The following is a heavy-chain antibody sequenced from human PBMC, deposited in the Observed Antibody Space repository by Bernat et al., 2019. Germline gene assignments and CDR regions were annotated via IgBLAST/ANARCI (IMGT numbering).Heavy chain of an antibody. CDR1: GFTFSSYA. Sequence: EVQLLESGGGLVQPGGSLRLSCAASGFTFSSYAMGWVRQAPGKGLEWVSAIRGSGGSTYYADSVKGRVNITRDNSKNTLYLQMNSLRAEDKAVYYCAKDGPYGSGGSCYTPPGYYGMDVWGQGTTVTVSS. J-gene: IGHJ6*02. V-gene: IGHV3-23*01. CDR3: AKDGPYGSGGSCYTPPGYYGMDV. D-gene: IGHD2-15*01. CDR2: IRGSGGST.